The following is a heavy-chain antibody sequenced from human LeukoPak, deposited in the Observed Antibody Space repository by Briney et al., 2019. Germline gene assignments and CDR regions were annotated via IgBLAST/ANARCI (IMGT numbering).Heavy chain of an antibody. CDR1: GFTFSSYW. V-gene: IGHV3-7*01. CDR2: IKQDGSEK. CDR3: ARRGYYDFWSGLDAFDI. Sequence: GGSLRLSCAASGFTFSSYWMSWVRQAPGKGLEWVANIKQDGSEKYYVDSVKGRFTISRGNAKNSLYLQVNSLRAEDTAVYYCARRGYYDFWSGLDAFDIWGQGTMVTVSS. D-gene: IGHD3-3*01. J-gene: IGHJ3*02.